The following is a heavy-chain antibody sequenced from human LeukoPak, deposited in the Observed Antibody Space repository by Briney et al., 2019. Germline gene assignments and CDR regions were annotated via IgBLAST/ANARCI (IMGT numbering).Heavy chain of an antibody. V-gene: IGHV3-53*01. CDR1: GFTVSSNY. Sequence: GGSLRLSCAASGFTVSSNYMSWVRQAPGKGLEWVSVIYSGGSTYYADSVKGRFTISRDNSKNTLYLQMNSLRAEDTAVYCCARGSSSGLVWYFDLWGRGTLVTVSS. D-gene: IGHD6-19*01. CDR3: ARGSSSGLVWYFDL. CDR2: IYSGGST. J-gene: IGHJ2*01.